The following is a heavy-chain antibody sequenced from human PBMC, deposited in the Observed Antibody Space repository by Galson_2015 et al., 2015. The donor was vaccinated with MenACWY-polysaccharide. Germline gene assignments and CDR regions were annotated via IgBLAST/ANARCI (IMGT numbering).Heavy chain of an antibody. CDR3: ARGGRGAWYEGDY. V-gene: IGHV1-8*01. D-gene: IGHD6-19*01. CDR1: GYTFTSNA. CDR2: MSPTSGNT. Sequence: SVKVSCKASGYTFTSNAINWVRQAPGRGLEWMGWMSPTSGNTGSAQKFQGRVTMTWSTSISTAYMELSSLRSEDTATYYCARGGRGAWYEGDYWGQGTLVTVSP. J-gene: IGHJ4*02.